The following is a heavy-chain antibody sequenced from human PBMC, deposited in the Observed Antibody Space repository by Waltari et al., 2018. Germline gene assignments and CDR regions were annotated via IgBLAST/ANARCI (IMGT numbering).Heavy chain of an antibody. CDR1: GFPFSSFG. V-gene: IGHV3-33*01. CDR2: IWDDGSNK. Sequence: QVQLVESGGGVVQPGRSLRLSCAASGFPFSSFGIHWFGQAPGKGVGWVSVIWDDGSNKYYADSGNGRFTNSRDNSKNTLYLQMNILRAEDTAVYYCARETTVVTPDFDYWGQGTLVTVSS. CDR3: ARETTVVTPDFDY. J-gene: IGHJ4*02. D-gene: IGHD4-17*01.